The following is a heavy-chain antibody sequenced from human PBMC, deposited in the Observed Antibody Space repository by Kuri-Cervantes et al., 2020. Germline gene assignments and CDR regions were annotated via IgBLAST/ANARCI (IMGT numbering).Heavy chain of an antibody. Sequence: ASVKVSCKASGYTFTSYGISWVRQAPGQGLEWMGWISAYNGNTNYAQKFQGRVTMTEDTSTDTAYMELSSLRSEDTAVYYCARKEPVIAAAMDVWGQGTTVTGSS. V-gene: IGHV1-18*01. CDR3: ARKEPVIAAAMDV. CDR1: GYTFTSYG. J-gene: IGHJ6*02. CDR2: ISAYNGNT. D-gene: IGHD6-13*01.